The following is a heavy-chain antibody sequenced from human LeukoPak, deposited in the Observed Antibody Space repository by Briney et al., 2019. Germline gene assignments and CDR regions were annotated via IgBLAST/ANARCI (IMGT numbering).Heavy chain of an antibody. D-gene: IGHD5-18*01. Sequence: GGSLRLSCAASGFTFSSYSMNWVRQAPGKGLEWVSSISSSSSYIYYVDSVKGRFTISRDNAKNSLYLQMNSLRAEDTAVYYCARVNTALYGMDVWGQGTTVTVSS. CDR2: ISSSSSYI. CDR3: ARVNTALYGMDV. V-gene: IGHV3-21*01. CDR1: GFTFSSYS. J-gene: IGHJ6*02.